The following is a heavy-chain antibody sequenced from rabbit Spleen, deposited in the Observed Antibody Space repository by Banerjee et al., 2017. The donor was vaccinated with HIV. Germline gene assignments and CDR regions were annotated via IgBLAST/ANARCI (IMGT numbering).Heavy chain of an antibody. Sequence: QSLEESGGDLVKPGASLTLTCTASGVSFSANSYMCWVRQAPGKGLEWIACIDSGSSGFTYFATWAIGRFTCSKPSSTTVTLQMTRLTAADTATYFCARDTTSSFSSYGMDLWGPGTLVTVS. CDR1: GVSFSANSY. J-gene: IGHJ6*01. CDR2: IDSGSSGFT. V-gene: IGHV1S40*01. D-gene: IGHD1-1*01. CDR3: ARDTTSSFSSYGMDL.